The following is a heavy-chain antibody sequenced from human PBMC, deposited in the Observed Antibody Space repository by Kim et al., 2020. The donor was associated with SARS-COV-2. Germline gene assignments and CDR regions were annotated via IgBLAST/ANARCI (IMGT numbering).Heavy chain of an antibody. CDR1: GGSISTYY. J-gene: IGHJ4*02. CDR2: IYYTGTT. D-gene: IGHD3-3*01. CDR3: AREAFDFWSLNDPLYYFDS. Sequence: SETLSLTCTVSGGSISTYYWSWIRQPPGKGLEWIGYIYYTGTTNYNPSLKSRVTISVDTSKNHFSLKLSSVTAADTAVYYCAREAFDFWSLNDPLYYFDSWGQGTLVTVSS. V-gene: IGHV4-59*01.